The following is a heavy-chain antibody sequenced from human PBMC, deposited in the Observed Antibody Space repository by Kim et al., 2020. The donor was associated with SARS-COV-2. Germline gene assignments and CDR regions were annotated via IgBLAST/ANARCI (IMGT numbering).Heavy chain of an antibody. CDR3: AHRRGLVGAYDY. J-gene: IGHJ4*02. V-gene: IGHV2-5*01. D-gene: IGHD1-26*01. Sequence: YRPSLKSRLTITKDTSKNPVVLTMTNMDPVDTATYYCAHRRGLVGAYDYWGQGTLVTVSS.